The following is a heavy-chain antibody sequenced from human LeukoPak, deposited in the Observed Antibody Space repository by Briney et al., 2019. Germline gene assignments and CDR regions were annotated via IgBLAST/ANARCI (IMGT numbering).Heavy chain of an antibody. D-gene: IGHD1-20*01. CDR1: GYSFTSYW. V-gene: IGHV5-51*04. Sequence: GESLNISWKGSGYSFTSYWIGWVRQMPGKGLGGMGIIYPGDSDTRYSPSFQGQVTNSDDKPISTAYLQWSSLTASDTAMYYGASRITGTPNAFDIWGQGTMVTVSS. J-gene: IGHJ3*02. CDR2: IYPGDSDT. CDR3: ASRITGTPNAFDI.